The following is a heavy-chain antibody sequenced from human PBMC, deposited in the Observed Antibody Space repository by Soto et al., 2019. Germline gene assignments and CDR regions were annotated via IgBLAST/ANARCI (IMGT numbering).Heavy chain of an antibody. CDR2: INHSGST. V-gene: IGHV4-34*01. J-gene: IGHJ5*02. Sequence: SETLSLTCAVYGGSFSGYYWSWIRQPPGKGLEWIGEINHSGSTNYNPSLKSRVTISVDTSKNQFSLKLSSVTAADTAVYYCARDVGYGSGSFWWFDPWGQGTLVTVSS. CDR3: ARDVGYGSGSFWWFDP. CDR1: GGSFSGYY. D-gene: IGHD3-10*01.